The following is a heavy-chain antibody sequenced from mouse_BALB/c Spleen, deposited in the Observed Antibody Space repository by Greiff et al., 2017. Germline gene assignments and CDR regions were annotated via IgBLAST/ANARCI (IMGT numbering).Heavy chain of an antibody. CDR1: GFAFSSYD. CDR2: ISSGGGST. V-gene: IGHV5-12-1*01. CDR3: ARKDPWFAY. J-gene: IGHJ3*01. Sequence: EVQVVESGGGLVKPGGSLKLSCAASGFAFSSYDMSWVRQTPEKRLEWVAYISSGGGSTYYPDTVKGRFTISRDNAKNTLYLQMSSLKSEDTAMYYCARKDPWFAYWGQGTLVTVSA.